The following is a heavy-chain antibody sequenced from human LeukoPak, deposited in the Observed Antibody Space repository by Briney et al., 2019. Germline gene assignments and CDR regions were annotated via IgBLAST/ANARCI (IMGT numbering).Heavy chain of an antibody. V-gene: IGHV4-59*01. J-gene: IGHJ4*02. CDR3: ARGGSSGYYYHYYFDY. Sequence: SETLSLTCTVSGGSISSYYWSWIRQPPGKGLEWIGYIYYSGSTNYNPSLKSRVTISVDTSKNQFSLKLSSVTAADTAVYYCARGGSSGYYYHYYFDYWGQGTLVTVSS. CDR1: GGSISSYY. D-gene: IGHD3-22*01. CDR2: IYYSGST.